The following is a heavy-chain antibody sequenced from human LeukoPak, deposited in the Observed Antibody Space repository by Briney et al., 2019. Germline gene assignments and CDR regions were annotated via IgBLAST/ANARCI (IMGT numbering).Heavy chain of an antibody. CDR1: GGSISSSSYY. CDR2: IYYSGST. CDR3: ARLADDGGADYGDYVDY. J-gene: IGHJ4*02. V-gene: IGHV4-39*01. Sequence: PSETLSLTCTVSGGSISSSSYYWGWIRQPPGKGLEWIGSIYYSGSTYYNPSLKSRVTISVDTSKNQFSLKLSSVTAADTAVYYCARLADDGGADYGDYVDYWGQGTLVTVSS. D-gene: IGHD4-17*01.